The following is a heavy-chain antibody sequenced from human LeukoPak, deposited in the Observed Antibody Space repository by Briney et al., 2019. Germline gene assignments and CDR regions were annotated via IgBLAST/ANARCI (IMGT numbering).Heavy chain of an antibody. CDR2: ISWNSGSI. V-gene: IGHV3-9*01. Sequence: PGGSLRLSCAASGFTFDDYAMHWVRQAPGKGLEWVSGISWNSGSIGYADSVKGRFTISRDNAKNSLYLQMNSLRAEDTALYYCAKDIEWELLGGLGYSGQGTLVTVSS. CDR1: GFTFDDYA. D-gene: IGHD1-26*01. CDR3: AKDIEWELLGGLGY. J-gene: IGHJ4*02.